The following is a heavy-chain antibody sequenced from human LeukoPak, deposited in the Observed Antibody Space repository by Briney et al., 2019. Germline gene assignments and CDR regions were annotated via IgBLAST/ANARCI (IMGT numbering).Heavy chain of an antibody. CDR1: GGSISSGGYY. CDR3: TRGAGWLIDY. CDR2: FYNSGRS. Sequence: PSQTLSLTCTVSGGSISSGGYYWSWIRQPPGKGLEWIGYFYNSGRSTYNPSLKSRVTISADTSKNHFSLKLNSVTTADTAVYYCTRGAGWLIDYWGQGILVTVSS. V-gene: IGHV4-61*03. D-gene: IGHD3-16*01. J-gene: IGHJ4*02.